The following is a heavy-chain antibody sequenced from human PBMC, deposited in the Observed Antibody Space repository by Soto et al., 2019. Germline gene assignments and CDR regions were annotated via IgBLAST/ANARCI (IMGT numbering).Heavy chain of an antibody. CDR2: ISYDGSNK. V-gene: IGHV3-30-3*01. J-gene: IGHJ4*02. CDR1: GFTFSSYA. Sequence: QVQLVESGGGVVQPGRSLRLSCAASGFTFSSYAMHWVRQAPGKGLEWVAVISYDGSNKYYADSVKGRFTISRDNSKNTMYLQMNSLRAKDTAVYYCSRDPQRIVVPYFDNWGQGTLVTVSS. CDR3: SRDPQRIVVPYFDN. D-gene: IGHD3-22*01.